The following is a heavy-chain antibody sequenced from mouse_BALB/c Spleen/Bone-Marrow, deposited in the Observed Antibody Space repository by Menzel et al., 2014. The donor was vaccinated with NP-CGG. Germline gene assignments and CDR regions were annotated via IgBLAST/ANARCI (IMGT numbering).Heavy chain of an antibody. J-gene: IGHJ3*01. D-gene: IGHD4-1*01. CDR1: GFTFSGYT. Sequence: EVKVVESGGGLVQPGGSLKLSCAASGFTFSGYTMSWVRQTPEKRLEWVAFITNGGGNTCYPDTVKGRFTISRDNAKNTLYLQMSSLKSEDTAIYYCTTLTGTSYWGQGTLVTVSA. CDR2: ITNGGGNT. CDR3: TTLTGTSY. V-gene: IGHV5-12-2*01.